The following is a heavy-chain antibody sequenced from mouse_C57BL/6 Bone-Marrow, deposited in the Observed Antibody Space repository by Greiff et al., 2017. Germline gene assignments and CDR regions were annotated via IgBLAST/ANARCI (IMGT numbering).Heavy chain of an antibody. CDR1: GYTFTSSW. CDR2: IHPNSGST. CDR3: ARDGRLRRAWFAY. D-gene: IGHD2-4*01. V-gene: IGHV1-64*01. Sequence: QVQLQQSGAELVKPGASVKLSCKASGYTFTSSWMHWVKQRPGQGLEWIGMIHPNSGSTNYNEKFKSKATLTVDKSSSTAYMQLSSLTSEDSAVYYCARDGRLRRAWFAYWGQGALVTVSA. J-gene: IGHJ3*01.